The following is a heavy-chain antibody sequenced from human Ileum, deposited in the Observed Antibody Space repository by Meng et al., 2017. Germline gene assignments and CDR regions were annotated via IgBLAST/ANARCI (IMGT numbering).Heavy chain of an antibody. J-gene: IGHJ4*02. CDR3: ASGDSSSWGVLYY. D-gene: IGHD6-13*01. CDR2: FCRSSST. CDR1: GGSITNYF. Sequence: GSLRLSCTVSGGSITNYFWSWIRQPPGKGLEWIGYFCRSSSTSYNPSLRSRVTMSVDTSKAQFSLRLSSVTAADTTVYYCASGDSSSWGVLYYWGQGTQVTVSS. V-gene: IGHV4-59*01.